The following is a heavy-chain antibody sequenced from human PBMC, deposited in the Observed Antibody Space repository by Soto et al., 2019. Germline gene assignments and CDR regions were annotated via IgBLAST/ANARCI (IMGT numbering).Heavy chain of an antibody. CDR2: ISSSGSTI. V-gene: IGHV3-11*01. D-gene: IGHD3-16*02. Sequence: GGSLRLSCAASGFTFSDYYMSWIRQAPGKGLEWVSYISSSGSTIYYADSVKGRFTISRDNAKNSLYLQMNSLRAEDTAVYYCPRTVISTFGGVIARGYWGQGTLVTVSS. CDR3: PRTVISTFGGVIARGY. J-gene: IGHJ4*02. CDR1: GFTFSDYY.